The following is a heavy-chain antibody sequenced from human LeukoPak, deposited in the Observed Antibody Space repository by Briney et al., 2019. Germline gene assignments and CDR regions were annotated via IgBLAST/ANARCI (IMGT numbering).Heavy chain of an antibody. CDR2: ISGSGGST. V-gene: IGHV3-23*01. J-gene: IGHJ3*02. D-gene: IGHD3-22*01. CDR3: AKDLSPLYYYDSSGYSYAFDI. CDR1: GFTFSSYA. Sequence: GGSLRLSCAASGFTFSSYAMSWVRQAPGKGLEWVSAISGSGGSTCYADSVKGRFTISRDNSKNTLYLQMNSLRAEDTAVYYCAKDLSPLYYYDSSGYSYAFDIWGQGTMVTVSS.